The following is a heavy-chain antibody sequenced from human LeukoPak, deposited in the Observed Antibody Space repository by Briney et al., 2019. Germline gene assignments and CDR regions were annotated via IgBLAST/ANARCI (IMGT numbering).Heavy chain of an antibody. CDR3: ARQAPDYDSSGYYLGDAFDI. J-gene: IGHJ3*02. V-gene: IGHV4-4*09. Sequence: PSETLSLTCTVSGGSISGYYWSWIRQPPGKGLEWIGYIYTSGSTNYNPSLKSRVTISVDTSKNQFSLKLSSVTAADTAVYYCARQAPDYDSSGYYLGDAFDIWGQGTIVTVSS. D-gene: IGHD3-22*01. CDR2: IYTSGST. CDR1: GGSISGYY.